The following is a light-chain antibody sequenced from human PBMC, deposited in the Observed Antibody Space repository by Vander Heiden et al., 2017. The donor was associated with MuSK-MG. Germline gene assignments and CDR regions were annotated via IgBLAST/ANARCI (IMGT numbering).Light chain of an antibody. V-gene: IGLV1-40*01. CDR3: QSYDSSLSGV. CDR2: GNS. CDR1: SSNIGAGYD. Sequence: QSVLTQPPSVSGAPGQRVTISCTGSSSNIGAGYDVHWYQQLPGTAPNLLIYGNSNRPSGVPDRFSGSKSGTSASLAITGLQAEDEADYYCQSYDSSLSGVFGGGTKLTVL. J-gene: IGLJ2*01.